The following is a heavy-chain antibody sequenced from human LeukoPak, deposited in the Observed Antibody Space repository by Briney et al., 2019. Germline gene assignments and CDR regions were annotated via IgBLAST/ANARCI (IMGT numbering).Heavy chain of an antibody. CDR1: GYTFTGYY. V-gene: IGHV1-2*02. CDR3: ARGWSGSYYSHYYYYMDV. J-gene: IGHJ6*03. D-gene: IGHD1-26*01. CDR2: INPNSGGT. Sequence: ASVKVSCKASGYTFTGYYMHWVRQAPGQGLEWMGWINPNSGGTNYAQKFQGRVTMTRDTSISTAYMELSRLRCDDTAVYYCARGWSGSYYSHYYYYMDVWGKGTTVTVSS.